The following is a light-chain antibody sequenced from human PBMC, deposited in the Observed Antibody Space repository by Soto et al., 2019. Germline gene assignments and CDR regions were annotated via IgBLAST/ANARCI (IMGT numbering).Light chain of an antibody. CDR2: GVS. J-gene: IGLJ2*01. CDR3: SSYAGSNNYVV. CDR1: SSDIGAYNF. V-gene: IGLV2-8*01. Sequence: QSALTQPPSASGSPGQSVSISCTGTSSDIGAYNFVSWYQQHPGKAPRLMIYGVSKRPSGVPDRFSGSKSGNTASLTVSGLQAEDEADYYCSSYAGSNNYVVFGAGTKLTVL.